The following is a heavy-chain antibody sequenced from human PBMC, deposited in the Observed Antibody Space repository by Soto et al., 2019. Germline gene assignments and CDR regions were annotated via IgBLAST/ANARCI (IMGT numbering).Heavy chain of an antibody. J-gene: IGHJ6*02. CDR3: ARDVRQLWFPVVTHYYGMDV. CDR2: INSDGSST. CDR1: VFTFSSYW. D-gene: IGHD5-18*01. Sequence: GGSLRLSCASSVFTFSSYWMHWVRQAPGKGLVWVSRINSDGSSTSYADSVKGRFTISRDNAKNTLYLQMNSLRAEDTAVYYCARDVRQLWFPVVTHYYGMDVWGQGTTVTVSS. V-gene: IGHV3-74*01.